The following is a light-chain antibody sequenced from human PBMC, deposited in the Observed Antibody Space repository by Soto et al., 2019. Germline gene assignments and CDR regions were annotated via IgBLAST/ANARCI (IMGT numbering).Light chain of an antibody. CDR2: NVY. Sequence: QSALTQPASVSGSPGQSITISCTGTSSDVGGYNYVSWYQQHPGKAPKLMIYNVYDRPSGISHRFSGSKSGNTASLTISGLQAEDEDDYYCNSYTSTSTLVFGGGTKLTVL. CDR1: SSDVGGYNY. V-gene: IGLV2-14*03. CDR3: NSYTSTSTLV. J-gene: IGLJ2*01.